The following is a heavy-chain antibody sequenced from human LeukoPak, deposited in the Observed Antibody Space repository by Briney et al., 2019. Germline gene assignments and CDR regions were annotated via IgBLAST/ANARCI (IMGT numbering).Heavy chain of an antibody. J-gene: IGHJ3*02. D-gene: IGHD3-3*01. CDR3: ARSMVGEWLFLALDI. CDR2: ISSSSSSI. Sequence: GGSLRLSCAASGFTFTDYYMSWIRQAPGKGLEWVSYISSSSSSIYYGDSVKGRLTISRDNAKNSLYLQMNSLRVEDTAVYYCARSMVGEWLFLALDIWGQGTKVTVSS. V-gene: IGHV3-11*04. CDR1: GFTFTDYY.